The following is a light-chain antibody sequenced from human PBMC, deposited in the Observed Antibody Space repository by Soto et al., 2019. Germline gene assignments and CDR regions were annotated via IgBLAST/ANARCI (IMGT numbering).Light chain of an antibody. CDR1: SSNIGTNT. CDR3: AAWDDSLNGLV. V-gene: IGLV1-44*01. CDR2: SNN. J-gene: IGLJ2*01. Sequence: QLVLTQPPSASGTPGQRVTISCSGGSSNIGTNTVNWYQQLPGTAPKLLIYSNNQRPSGVPDRFSGSKSGTSASLAISGLQSEDEADYFCAAWDDSLNGLVFGGGTKLTVL.